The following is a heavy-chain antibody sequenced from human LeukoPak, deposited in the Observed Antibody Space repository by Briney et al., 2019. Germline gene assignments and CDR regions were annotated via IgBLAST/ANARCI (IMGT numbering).Heavy chain of an antibody. V-gene: IGHV4-39*07. CDR1: GGSISSYY. Sequence: PSETLSLTCTVSGGSISSYYWGWIRQPPGKGLEWIGSMYYSGSTYYNPSLKSRVTISINTSKNQFSLKPSSVTAADTVVYYCARAGGSGLIDYWGQGTLVTVSS. CDR3: ARAGGSGLIDY. D-gene: IGHD6-19*01. CDR2: MYYSGST. J-gene: IGHJ4*02.